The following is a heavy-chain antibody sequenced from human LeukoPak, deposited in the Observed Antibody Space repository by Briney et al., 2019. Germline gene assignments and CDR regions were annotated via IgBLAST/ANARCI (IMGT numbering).Heavy chain of an antibody. CDR2: IIPIFGTA. CDR1: GGTFSSYA. CDR3: ARDSRTEADYDFWSGYYNYFDY. J-gene: IGHJ4*02. D-gene: IGHD3-3*01. V-gene: IGHV1-69*13. Sequence: SVKVSCKASGGTFSSYAISWVRQAPGQGLERMGGIIPIFGTANYAQKFQGRVTITADESTSTAYMELSSLRSEDTAVYYCARDSRTEADYDFWSGYYNYFDYWGQGTLVTVSS.